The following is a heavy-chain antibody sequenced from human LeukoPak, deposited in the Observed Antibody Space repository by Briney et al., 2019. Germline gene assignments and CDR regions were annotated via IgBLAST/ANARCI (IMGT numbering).Heavy chain of an antibody. J-gene: IGHJ4*02. Sequence: GGSLRLSCAASGFTFSSYAMTWVRQAPGKGLDWVSTISGDGGSTYYADSAKGRFTISRDNSKNTLYVQVNSLGTEDTAAYYCAKGSYYDSSGSFYFDYWGQGTLVTVSS. CDR1: GFTFSSYA. D-gene: IGHD3-22*01. V-gene: IGHV3-23*01. CDR2: ISGDGGST. CDR3: AKGSYYDSSGSFYFDY.